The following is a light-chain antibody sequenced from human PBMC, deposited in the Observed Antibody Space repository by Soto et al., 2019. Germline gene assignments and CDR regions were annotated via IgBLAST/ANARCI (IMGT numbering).Light chain of an antibody. CDR1: QSISTW. CDR2: DAS. J-gene: IGKJ1*01. CDR3: QQYNTYSWT. V-gene: IGKV1-5*01. Sequence: DIQMTQSPSTLSASVGDRVTITCRASQSISTWLAWYQQKAGKAPKVLIYDASRLESGVPSRFSGSGSGTEFTLTISSLQPVDFATYYCQQYNTYSWTFGQGTKVDIK.